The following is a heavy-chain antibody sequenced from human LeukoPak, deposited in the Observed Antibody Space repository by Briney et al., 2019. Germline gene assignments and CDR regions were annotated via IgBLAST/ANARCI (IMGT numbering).Heavy chain of an antibody. CDR2: ISSSSSYI. J-gene: IGHJ4*02. CDR3: ARDLQQLAL. CDR1: GFTLSSYT. Sequence: GGSLRLSCAASGFTLSSYTMNWVRQAPGKGLEWVSSISSSSSYIYHADSVKGRFTISRDNAKNSLYLQMNSLRAEDTGVYYCARDLQQLALWGQGTLVTVSS. V-gene: IGHV3-21*01. D-gene: IGHD6-13*01.